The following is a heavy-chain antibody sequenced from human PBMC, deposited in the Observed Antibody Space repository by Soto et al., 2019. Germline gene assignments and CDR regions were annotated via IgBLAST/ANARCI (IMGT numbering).Heavy chain of an antibody. CDR2: ISGSDDST. Sequence: PFGSLRLSXAAAGFTCSSYAMSWVRQAPGKGLEWVSVISGSDDSTYYADSVKGRFTISRDNSKNTLYLQMNSLRAEDTAVYYCAKRSSSSTFDYWGQGTLVPVSS. CDR3: AKRSSSSTFDY. J-gene: IGHJ4*02. D-gene: IGHD6-6*01. V-gene: IGHV3-23*01. CDR1: GFTCSSYA.